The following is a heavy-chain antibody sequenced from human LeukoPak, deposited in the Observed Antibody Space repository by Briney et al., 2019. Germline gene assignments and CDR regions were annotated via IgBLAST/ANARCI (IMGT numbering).Heavy chain of an antibody. V-gene: IGHV4-34*01. D-gene: IGHD3-3*01. Sequence: SETLSLTCAVYGGSFSGYSWNWIRQPPGKGLEWIGEIKHSGSTNYNPSLKSRVTISVDTSKNQFSLRLSSVTAADTAMYYCARVPYYDFWVDPWGQGTLVTVSS. CDR3: ARVPYYDFWVDP. CDR2: IKHSGST. CDR1: GGSFSGYS. J-gene: IGHJ5*02.